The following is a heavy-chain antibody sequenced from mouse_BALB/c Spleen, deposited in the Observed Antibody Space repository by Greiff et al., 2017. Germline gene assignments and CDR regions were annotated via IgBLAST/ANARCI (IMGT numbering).Heavy chain of an antibody. CDR1: GFNIKDTY. J-gene: IGHJ3*01. CDR3: ARGEGDYDEAY. CDR2: IDPANGNT. Sequence: VQLQQSGAELVKPGASVKLSCTASGFNIKDTYMHWVKQRPEQGLEWIGRIDPANGNTKYDPKFQGKATITADTSSNTAYLQLSSLTSEDTAVYYGARGEGDYDEAYWGQGTLVTVSA. V-gene: IGHV14-3*02. D-gene: IGHD2-4*01.